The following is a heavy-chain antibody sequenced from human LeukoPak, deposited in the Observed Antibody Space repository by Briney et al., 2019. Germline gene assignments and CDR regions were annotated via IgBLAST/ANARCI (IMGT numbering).Heavy chain of an antibody. Sequence: SETLSLTCTVSGGSISSYYWNWIRQPPGKGLEWIGYIYYSGSTNYNPSLKSRVTISVDTSKNQFSLKLSSVTAADTAMYYCASSSYGDYHSWGQGTLVTVSS. CDR1: GGSISSYY. CDR2: IYYSGST. D-gene: IGHD4-17*01. J-gene: IGHJ4*02. V-gene: IGHV4-59*01. CDR3: ASSSYGDYHS.